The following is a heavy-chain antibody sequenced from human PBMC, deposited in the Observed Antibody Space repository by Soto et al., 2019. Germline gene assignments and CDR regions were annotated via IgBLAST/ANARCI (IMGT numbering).Heavy chain of an antibody. Sequence: SVKVSCKASGGTFSSYTISWVRQAPGQGLEWMGRIIPILGIANYAQKFQGRVTITADKSTSTAYMELSSLRSEDTAVYYCARGEITYYYDSSGYSGWFDPWGQG. V-gene: IGHV1-69*02. J-gene: IGHJ5*02. CDR3: ARGEITYYYDSSGYSGWFDP. CDR2: IIPILGIA. D-gene: IGHD3-22*01. CDR1: GGTFSSYT.